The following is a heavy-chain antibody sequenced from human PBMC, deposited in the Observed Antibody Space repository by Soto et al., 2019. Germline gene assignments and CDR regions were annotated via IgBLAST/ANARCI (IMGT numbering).Heavy chain of an antibody. D-gene: IGHD2-15*01. CDR1: GYSFTNYW. CDR3: ARGYCSGGSCYSSHYYYYYYMDV. Sequence: GESLKISCKGSGYSFTNYWIGWVRQMPGKGLEWMGIIYPGDSDTRYSPSFQGQVTISADNSISTAYLQWSSLKASDTAMYYCARGYCSGGSCYSSHYYYYYYMDVWGKGTTVTVSS. CDR2: IYPGDSDT. V-gene: IGHV5-51*01. J-gene: IGHJ6*03.